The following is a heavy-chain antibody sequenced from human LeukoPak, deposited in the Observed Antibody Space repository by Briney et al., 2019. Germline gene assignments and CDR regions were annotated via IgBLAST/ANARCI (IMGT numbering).Heavy chain of an antibody. V-gene: IGHV1-18*01. CDR2: INGYNGDT. CDR3: ARRRIVSGTDAFDN. D-gene: IGHD6-19*01. Sequence: ASVKVSCKASGYTFTNFGISWVRQAPGQGLDWMGWINGYNGDTNYAQKVQDRVTMTTDTSTGTAYMELRSLTSDDTAVYFCARRRIVSGTDAFDNWGQGTMVTVSS. CDR1: GYTFTNFG. J-gene: IGHJ3*02.